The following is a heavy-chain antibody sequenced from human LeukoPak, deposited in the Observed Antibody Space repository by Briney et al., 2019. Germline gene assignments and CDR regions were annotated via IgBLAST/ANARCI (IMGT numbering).Heavy chain of an antibody. Sequence: GGSLRLSCAASGLTFNNYAMTWVRQAPGKGLEWVAAISGRGGSTYYTDSVKGRFTISRDNSKNTLYLQMNSLRAEDTAVYYCARGKWELLADWFDPWGQGTLVTVSS. D-gene: IGHD1-26*01. V-gene: IGHV3-23*01. CDR3: ARGKWELLADWFDP. CDR2: ISGRGGST. J-gene: IGHJ5*02. CDR1: GLTFNNYA.